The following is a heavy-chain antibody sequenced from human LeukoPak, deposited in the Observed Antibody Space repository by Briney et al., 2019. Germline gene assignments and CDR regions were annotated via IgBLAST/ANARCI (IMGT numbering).Heavy chain of an antibody. D-gene: IGHD3-10*01. CDR1: GFPFSTYS. CDR2: ISPDGRST. CDR3: ARGRGYYGSGSGWYFDL. J-gene: IGHJ2*01. Sequence: GGSLRLSCVTSGFPFSTYSMNWVRQAPGKGLVWVSRISPDGRSTTYADSVKGRFTISRDNAKNTLYLQMNTLRAEDTAVYYCARGRGYYGSGSGWYFDLWGRGTLVTVSS. V-gene: IGHV3-74*03.